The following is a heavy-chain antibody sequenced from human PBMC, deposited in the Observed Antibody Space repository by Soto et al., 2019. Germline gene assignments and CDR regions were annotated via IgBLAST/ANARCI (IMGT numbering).Heavy chain of an antibody. CDR2: ISYDGSNK. Sequence: GGSLRLSCAASGFTFSSYGMHWVRQAPGKGQEWVAVISYDGSNKYYADSVKGRFTISRDNSKNTLYLQMNSLRAEDTAVYYCAKDWSLALDWFDPWGQGTRVTVSS. CDR3: AKDWSLALDWFDP. V-gene: IGHV3-30*18. D-gene: IGHD3-3*01. J-gene: IGHJ5*02. CDR1: GFTFSSYG.